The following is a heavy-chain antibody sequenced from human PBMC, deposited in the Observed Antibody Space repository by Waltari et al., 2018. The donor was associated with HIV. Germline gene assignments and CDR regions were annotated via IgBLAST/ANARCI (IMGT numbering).Heavy chain of an antibody. V-gene: IGHV3-30*01. J-gene: IGHJ4*02. CDR1: GFTFSSYD. Sequence: QVQLGESGGGAVQPGRSLRLSCAASGFTFSSYDMYWVCQAPGKGLEWVAVISYDGSNKYHADSVKGRFTISRDNSKNTLYVQINSLRAEDTAVYYCARSRVRSGYFDYWGQGTLVIVSS. CDR3: ARSRVRSGYFDY. CDR2: ISYDGSNK. D-gene: IGHD2-2*01.